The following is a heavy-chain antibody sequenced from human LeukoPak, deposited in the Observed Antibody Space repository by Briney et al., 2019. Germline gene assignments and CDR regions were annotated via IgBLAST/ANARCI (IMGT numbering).Heavy chain of an antibody. CDR2: IKQDGSEK. V-gene: IGHV3-7*01. CDR3: ARDHSGATFFVD. J-gene: IGHJ4*02. CDR1: GFTFSSYW. D-gene: IGHD1-26*01. Sequence: GGSLRLSCAASGFTFSSYWMSWVRQAPGKGLEGVANIKQDGSEKYYVDSVKGRFTISRDNAKNSLYRQMNSLRAEDTAVYYCARDHSGATFFVDCGQATLVTVSS.